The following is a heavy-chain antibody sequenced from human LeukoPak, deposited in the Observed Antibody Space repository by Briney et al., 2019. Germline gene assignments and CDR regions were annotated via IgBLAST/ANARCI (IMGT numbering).Heavy chain of an antibody. CDR2: IYYSGST. D-gene: IGHD3-3*01. CDR1: GGSISSYY. CDR3: ARYVCVRDFWSGYYTSGVGWFDP. J-gene: IGHJ5*02. V-gene: IGHV4-59*08. Sequence: PSETLSLTCTVSGGSISSYYWSWIRQPPGKGLEWIGYIYYSGSTNYNPSLKSRVTISVDTSKNQFSLKLSSVTAADTAVYYCARYVCVRDFWSGYYTSGVGWFDPWGQGTLVTVSS.